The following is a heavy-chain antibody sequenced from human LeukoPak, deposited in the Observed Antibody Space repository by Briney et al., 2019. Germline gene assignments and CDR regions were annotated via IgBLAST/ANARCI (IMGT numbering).Heavy chain of an antibody. J-gene: IGHJ6*02. CDR2: ISAYNGNT. V-gene: IGHV1-18*01. D-gene: IGHD2-2*01. Sequence: GASAKVSCKASGYTFTSYGISWVRQAPGQGLEWMGWISAYNGNTNYAQKLQGRVTMTTDTSTSTAYMELRSLRSDDTAVYYCARDREIVVVPALNYYYYGMDVWGQGTTVTVSS. CDR1: GYTFTSYG. CDR3: ARDREIVVVPALNYYYYGMDV.